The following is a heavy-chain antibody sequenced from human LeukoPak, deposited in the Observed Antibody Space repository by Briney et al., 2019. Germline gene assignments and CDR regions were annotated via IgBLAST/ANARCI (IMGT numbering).Heavy chain of an antibody. CDR2: INHSGST. CDR3: ARKPGIAAAGTGY. J-gene: IGHJ4*02. Sequence: SETLSLTCAVYGGSFSGYYWSWIRQPPGKGLEWIGEINHSGSTNYNPSLKSRVTISVDTSKNQFSLKLSSVTAADTAVYYCARKPGIAAAGTGYWGQGTLVTVSS. D-gene: IGHD6-13*01. CDR1: GGSFSGYY. V-gene: IGHV4-34*01.